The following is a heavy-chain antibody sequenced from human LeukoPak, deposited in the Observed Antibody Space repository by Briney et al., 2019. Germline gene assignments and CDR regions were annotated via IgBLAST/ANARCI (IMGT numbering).Heavy chain of an antibody. J-gene: IGHJ4*02. V-gene: IGHV4-34*01. D-gene: IGHD6-19*01. Sequence: SETLSLTCAVYGGSFSGYYWSWIRQPPGKGLEWIGEINHSGSTNYNPSLKSRVTISVDTSKNQFSLKLSSVTAADTAVYYCARRRSHSSGWSYWGQGTLVTVSS. CDR2: INHSGST. CDR1: GGSFSGYY. CDR3: ARRRSHSSGWSY.